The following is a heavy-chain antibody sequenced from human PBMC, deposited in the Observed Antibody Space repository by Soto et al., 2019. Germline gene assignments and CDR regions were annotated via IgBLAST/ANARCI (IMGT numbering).Heavy chain of an antibody. Sequence: PGGSLRLSCAASGFTFDDYAMHWVRQAPGKGLEWVSGISWNSGSIGYADSVKGRFTISRDNAKNSLYLQMNSLRAEDTALYYCAKDRSYYYYYMDVWGKGTTVTVSS. V-gene: IGHV3-9*01. J-gene: IGHJ6*03. CDR3: AKDRSYYYYYMDV. CDR2: ISWNSGSI. D-gene: IGHD6-19*01. CDR1: GFTFDDYA.